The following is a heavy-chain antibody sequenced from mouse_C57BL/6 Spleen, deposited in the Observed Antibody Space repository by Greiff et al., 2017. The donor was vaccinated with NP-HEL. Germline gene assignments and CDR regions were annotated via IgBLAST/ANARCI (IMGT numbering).Heavy chain of an antibody. D-gene: IGHD1-1*01. CDR1: GYTFTGYW. CDR2: ILPGSGST. V-gene: IGHV1-9*01. CDR3: AREGPVVATDY. Sequence: VQLQQSGAELMKPGASVKLSCKATGYTFTGYWIEWVKQRPGHGLEWIGEILPGSGSTNYNEKFKSKATLTVDTSSSTAYMQLSSLTSEDSAVYYCAREGPVVATDYWGQGTTLTVSS. J-gene: IGHJ2*01.